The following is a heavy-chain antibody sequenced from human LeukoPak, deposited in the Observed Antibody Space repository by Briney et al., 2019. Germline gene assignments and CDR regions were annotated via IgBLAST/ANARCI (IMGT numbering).Heavy chain of an antibody. CDR3: ACSDYVWGSYRS. V-gene: IGHV3-11*01. CDR2: ISSSGSTI. D-gene: IGHD3-16*02. CDR1: GFTFSDYY. J-gene: IGHJ4*02. Sequence: GGSLRLSCAASGFTFSDYYMSWIRQAPGKGLEWVSYISSSGSTIYYADSVKGRFTISRDNARNSLYLQMNSLRAEDTAVYYCACSDYVWGSYRSWGQGTLVTVSS.